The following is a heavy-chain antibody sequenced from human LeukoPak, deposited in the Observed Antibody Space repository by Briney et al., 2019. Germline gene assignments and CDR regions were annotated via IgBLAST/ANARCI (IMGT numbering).Heavy chain of an antibody. CDR1: GFTFSNYM. V-gene: IGHV3-21*01. CDR3: AGGSHCDGGRCFFEY. D-gene: IGHD2-15*01. J-gene: IGHJ4*02. Sequence: GGSLRLSCAASGFTFSNYMMNWVRQAPGKGLEWVSSISSSSSTYIFYADSMKGRFTISRDNAKSSLYLQMNSLRAEDTAVYYCAGGSHCDGGRCFFEYWGQGTLVTVSS. CDR2: ISSSSSTYI.